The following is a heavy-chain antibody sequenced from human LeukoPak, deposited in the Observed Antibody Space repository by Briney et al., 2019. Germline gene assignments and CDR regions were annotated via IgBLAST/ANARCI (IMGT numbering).Heavy chain of an antibody. J-gene: IGHJ5*02. CDR3: ARESSFKSSGSYYPFDP. D-gene: IGHD1-26*01. CDR1: GGSISSYY. CDR2: IYTSGST. Sequence: SETLSLTCTVSGGSISSYYWSWIRQPAGKGLEWIGRIYTSGSTNYNPSLKRRVTMSVDTSKNQFSLKLSSVTAADTAVYYCARESSFKSSGSYYPFDPWGQGTLVTVSS. V-gene: IGHV4-4*07.